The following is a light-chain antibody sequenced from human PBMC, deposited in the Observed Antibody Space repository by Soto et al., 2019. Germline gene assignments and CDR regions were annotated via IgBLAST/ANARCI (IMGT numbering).Light chain of an antibody. J-gene: IGLJ3*02. CDR1: SGSVASNH. Sequence: NFMLTQPHSVSESPGKTVTISCTRISGSVASNHVQWYQQRPGSAPTTLIYENNQRPSGVPDRFSGSVDSSSNSASLTISGLKTEDEADYYCQSYDSNNVVFGGGTKVTVL. CDR2: ENN. CDR3: QSYDSNNVV. V-gene: IGLV6-57*04.